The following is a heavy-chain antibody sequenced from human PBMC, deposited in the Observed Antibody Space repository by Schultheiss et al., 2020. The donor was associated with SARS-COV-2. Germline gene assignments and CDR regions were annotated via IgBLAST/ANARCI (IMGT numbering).Heavy chain of an antibody. CDR3: AKSRTATTFDPFDV. D-gene: IGHD1-14*01. V-gene: IGHV3-23*01. Sequence: GESLKISCAASGFTFSSYAMSWVRQAPGKGLEWVSAISGSGGSTYYADSVKGRFTISRDNSKNTLYLQMNSLRAEDTAVYYCAKSRTATTFDPFDVWGQGTMVTVSS. J-gene: IGHJ3*01. CDR2: ISGSGGST. CDR1: GFTFSSYA.